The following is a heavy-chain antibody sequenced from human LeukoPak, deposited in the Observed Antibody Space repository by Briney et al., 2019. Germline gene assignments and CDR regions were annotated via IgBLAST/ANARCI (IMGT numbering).Heavy chain of an antibody. J-gene: IGHJ4*02. CDR2: ISSSSSYT. V-gene: IGHV3-11*05. D-gene: IGHD6-19*01. Sequence: GGSLRLACAASGFTFSDYYMSWIRQAPGKGLEWVSYISSSSSYTNYADSVKGRFAISRDNSKNTLFLQMNSLTAGDTAIYYCAREAVSTSGWYLDYWGQGTLVAVSS. CDR3: AREAVSTSGWYLDY. CDR1: GFTFSDYY.